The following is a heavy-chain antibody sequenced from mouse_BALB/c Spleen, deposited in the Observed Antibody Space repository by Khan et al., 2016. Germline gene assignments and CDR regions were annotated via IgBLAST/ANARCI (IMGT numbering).Heavy chain of an antibody. J-gene: IGHJ4*01. CDR2: IDPANGNT. CDR1: GFNIKDTY. Sequence: VQLKQSGAELVKPGASVKLSCTASGFNIKDTYMHWVKQRPEQGLEWIGRIDPANGNTKYDPKFQGKATITADTSSNTAYLQLSSLTSEDTAVYYCARAYPYYAMDYWGQGTSGTVSS. V-gene: IGHV14-3*02. CDR3: ARAYPYYAMDY.